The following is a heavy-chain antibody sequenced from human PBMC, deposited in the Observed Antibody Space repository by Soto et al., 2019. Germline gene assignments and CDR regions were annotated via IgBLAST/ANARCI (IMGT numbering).Heavy chain of an antibody. CDR2: IYPGDSDT. V-gene: IGHV5-51*01. J-gene: IGHJ6*02. Sequence: GESLKISCKGSGYSFTSYWIGWVRQMPGKGLGWMGFIYPGDSDTRYSPSFQGQVTISADKSISTAYLQWSSLKASDTAVYYCAAGGISPGNYNYYAMDVWGQGTTVTGSS. D-gene: IGHD3-16*01. CDR1: GYSFTSYW. CDR3: AAGGISPGNYNYYAMDV.